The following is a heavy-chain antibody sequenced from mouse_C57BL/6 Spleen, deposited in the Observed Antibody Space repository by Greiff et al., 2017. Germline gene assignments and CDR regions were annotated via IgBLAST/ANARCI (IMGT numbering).Heavy chain of an antibody. CDR3: TSKLRRIFDY. CDR1: GYTFTDYE. Sequence: QVQLKESGAELVRPGASVTLSCKASGYTFTDYEMHWVKQTPVHGLEWIGAIDPETGGTAYNQKFKGKAILTADKSSSTAYMELRSLTSEDSAVYYCTSKLRRIFDYWGQGTTLTVSS. V-gene: IGHV1-15*01. CDR2: IDPETGGT. J-gene: IGHJ2*01. D-gene: IGHD1-1*01.